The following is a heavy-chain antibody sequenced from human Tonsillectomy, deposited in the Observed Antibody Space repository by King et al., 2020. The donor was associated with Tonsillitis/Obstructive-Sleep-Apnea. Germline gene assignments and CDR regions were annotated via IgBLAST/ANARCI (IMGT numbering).Heavy chain of an antibody. CDR2: ISYDGTHK. CDR1: GFTFSNFA. V-gene: IGHV3-30*04. CDR3: ARGADHYDSSGYCSNPASYFDS. J-gene: IGHJ4*02. Sequence: MQLVQSGGGVVQPGRSLRLSCAASGFTFSNFAMHWVRQPPGKGLEWVTVISYDGTHKYYADSVTGRFTISRDNSRNTLYLQMNSLRAEDTAVYYCARGADHYDSSGYCSNPASYFDSWGQGTLVTVSS. D-gene: IGHD3-22*01.